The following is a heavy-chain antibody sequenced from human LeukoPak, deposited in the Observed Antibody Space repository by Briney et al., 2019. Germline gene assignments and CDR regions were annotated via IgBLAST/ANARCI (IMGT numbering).Heavy chain of an antibody. V-gene: IGHV3-64D*06. CDR1: GFTFSRYA. CDR3: VKDGSGSYYTYYFDY. Sequence: PGGSLRLSCSASGFTFSRYAMHWVRQAPGKGLEYVSAISSNGGSTYYADSVKGRFTISRDNSKNTLYLQMSSLRAEAKDVYYCVKDGSGSYYTYYFDYWGQGTLVTVSS. J-gene: IGHJ4*02. CDR2: ISSNGGST. D-gene: IGHD3-10*01.